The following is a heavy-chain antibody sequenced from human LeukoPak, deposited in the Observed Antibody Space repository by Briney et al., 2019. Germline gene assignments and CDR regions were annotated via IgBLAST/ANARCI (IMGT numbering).Heavy chain of an antibody. Sequence: PSETLSLTCTVSGGSISSYYWSWIRQPPGKGLEWTGYIYYSGSTNYNPSLKSRVTISVDTSKNQFSLKLSSVTASDTAVYYCARDEGEGSYYGNWFDPWGQGTLVTVSS. J-gene: IGHJ5*02. CDR2: IYYSGST. V-gene: IGHV4-59*12. CDR1: GGSISSYY. CDR3: ARDEGEGSYYGNWFDP. D-gene: IGHD3-10*01.